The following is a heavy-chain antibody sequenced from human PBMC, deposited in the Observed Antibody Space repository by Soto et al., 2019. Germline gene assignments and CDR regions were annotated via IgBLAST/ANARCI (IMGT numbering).Heavy chain of an antibody. J-gene: IGHJ4*02. D-gene: IGHD3-16*02. Sequence: EVQLLESGGGLVQPGGSLRLSCAASGFTFSSYAMSWVRQAPGKGLEWVSAISGSGGSTYYADSVKGRFTISRDNSKNTLYLQMNSLRAEYTVVYYCAKGGPNDYIWGSYRFTLIDYWGQGTLVTVSS. CDR2: ISGSGGST. CDR3: AKGGPNDYIWGSYRFTLIDY. CDR1: GFTFSSYA. V-gene: IGHV3-23*01.